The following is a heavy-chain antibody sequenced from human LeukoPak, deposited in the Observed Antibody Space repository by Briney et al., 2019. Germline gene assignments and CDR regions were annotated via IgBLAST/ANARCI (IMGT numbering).Heavy chain of an antibody. CDR1: GFTFSRYS. D-gene: IGHD6-13*01. Sequence: GGSLRLSCAASGFTFSRYSMNWVRQAPGKGLDWVSYISSSSSTIYYADSVRGRFTISRDNAQNSLFLQMNSLRAEDTAVYYCARDSSPDYWGRGTLVTVSS. CDR2: ISSSSSTI. J-gene: IGHJ4*02. V-gene: IGHV3-48*01. CDR3: ARDSSPDY.